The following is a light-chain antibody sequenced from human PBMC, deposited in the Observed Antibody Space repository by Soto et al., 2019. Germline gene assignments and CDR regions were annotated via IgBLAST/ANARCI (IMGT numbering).Light chain of an antibody. CDR1: QDIGTY. Sequence: AIRMTQSPSSFSASTGDGVSITCRATQDIGTYLAWYQQIPGKAPKLLIYDASTLQTGVPSRFSGSGSGTDFTLTISYLQSEDFGTYYCQQFYNYPRTFGQGTKVEIK. CDR2: DAS. CDR3: QQFYNYPRT. V-gene: IGKV1-8*01. J-gene: IGKJ1*01.